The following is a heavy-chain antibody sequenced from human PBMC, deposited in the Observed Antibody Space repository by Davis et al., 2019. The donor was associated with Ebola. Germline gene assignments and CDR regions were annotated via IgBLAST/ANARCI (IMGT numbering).Heavy chain of an antibody. Sequence: GESLKISCSASGFTFNDYAMHWVRQAPGRGLDFVAGINDIGGTTHYGDPVKGRFTISRDDSKNTVYLQMTILTVDDTALYYCVTDRRGSYAFDIWGQGTKVTVSS. J-gene: IGHJ3*02. V-gene: IGHV3-64D*06. CDR2: INDIGGTT. D-gene: IGHD1-26*01. CDR1: GFTFNDYA. CDR3: VTDRRGSYAFDI.